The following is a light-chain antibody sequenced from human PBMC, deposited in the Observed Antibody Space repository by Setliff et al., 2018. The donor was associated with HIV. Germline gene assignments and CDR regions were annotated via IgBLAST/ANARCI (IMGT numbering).Light chain of an antibody. J-gene: IGLJ1*01. CDR1: SSDVGGYNY. V-gene: IGLV2-8*01. Sequence: QSALTQPPSASGSPGQSVTISCIGTSSDVGGYNYVSWYQQHPGKAPKLMIYEVSKRPSGVPDRFSGSKSGNTASLTVSGLQAEDEADYYCSPYAGSNNVFGTGTKVTVL. CDR2: EVS. CDR3: SPYAGSNNV.